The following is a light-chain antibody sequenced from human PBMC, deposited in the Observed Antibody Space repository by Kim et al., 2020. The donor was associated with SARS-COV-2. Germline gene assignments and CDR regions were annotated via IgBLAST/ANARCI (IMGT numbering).Light chain of an antibody. J-gene: IGKJ2*01. CDR3: QQYSKWPRGYT. Sequence: EIVMTQSPATLSLSLGERASLSCRASQTISSNLAWYQQKPDQAPRLLIYGASTRASGIPASFSGIGSGTEFTLTISSLQSEDFAVYYCQQYSKWPRGYTCGQGTKREL. CDR1: QTISSN. V-gene: IGKV3-15*01. CDR2: GAS.